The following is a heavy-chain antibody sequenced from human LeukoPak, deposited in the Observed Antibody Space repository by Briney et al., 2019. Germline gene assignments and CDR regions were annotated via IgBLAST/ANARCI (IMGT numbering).Heavy chain of an antibody. V-gene: IGHV4-59*01. J-gene: IGHJ3*02. Sequence: KPSETLSLTCTVSGGSISSYYWSWIRQPPGKGLEWIGYIYYSGSTNYNPSLKSRVTISVDTSKNQFSLKLSSVTAADTAVYYCARDRPRASFRPPAFDAFDIWGQGTMVTVSS. D-gene: IGHD1-14*01. CDR3: ARDRPRASFRPPAFDAFDI. CDR2: IYYSGST. CDR1: GGSISSYY.